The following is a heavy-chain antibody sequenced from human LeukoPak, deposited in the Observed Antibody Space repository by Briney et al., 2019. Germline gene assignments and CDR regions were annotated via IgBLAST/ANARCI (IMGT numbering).Heavy chain of an antibody. V-gene: IGHV3-30*03. CDR2: ISYDGSNK. CDR3: ESSGSYHGLVDY. D-gene: IGHD1-26*01. J-gene: IGHJ4*02. CDR1: RFTFSSYG. Sequence: GGSLRLSSAASRFTFSSYGMHWVRQAPGKGLEWVAVISYDGSNKYYADSVKGRFTISRDNSKNTLYLQMNSLRAEDTAVYYCESSGSYHGLVDYWGQGTLVTVSP.